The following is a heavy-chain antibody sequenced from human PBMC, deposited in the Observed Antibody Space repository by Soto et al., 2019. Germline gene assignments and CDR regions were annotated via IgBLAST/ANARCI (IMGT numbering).Heavy chain of an antibody. J-gene: IGHJ6*02. CDR3: AKDIVVVPAAIPSDRSSAAMDV. V-gene: IGHV3-30*18. CDR1: GFTFSSYG. Sequence: GGSLRLSCAASGFTFSSYGMHWVRQAPGKGLEWVAVISYDGSNKYYADSVKGRFTISRDNSKNTLYLQMNSLRPEEPAVYYCAKDIVVVPAAIPSDRSSAAMDVWGQGTTVTVSS. D-gene: IGHD2-2*01. CDR2: ISYDGSNK.